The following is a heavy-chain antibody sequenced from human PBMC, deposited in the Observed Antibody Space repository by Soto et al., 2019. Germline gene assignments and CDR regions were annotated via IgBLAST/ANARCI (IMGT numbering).Heavy chain of an antibody. CDR1: GYSFTSYW. CDR3: ARHRDCSGGSCPLAY. Sequence: GESLKICCKGSGYSFTSYWIGWGRQMPGKGLEWMGIIYPGDSDTRYSPSFQGQVTISADTFIRTAYLQWSSLKASDTAMYYCARHRDCSGGSCPLAYSAQGTLVTVSS. V-gene: IGHV5-51*01. J-gene: IGHJ4*02. CDR2: IYPGDSDT. D-gene: IGHD2-15*01.